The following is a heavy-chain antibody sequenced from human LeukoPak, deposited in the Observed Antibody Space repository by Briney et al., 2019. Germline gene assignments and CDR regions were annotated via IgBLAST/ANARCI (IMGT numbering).Heavy chain of an antibody. Sequence: GGSLRLSCAASGFTFSSYGMHWVRQAPGKGLEGVAFIRYDGSNKYYADSVKGRFTISRDNSKNTLYLQMSSLRAEDTAVYYCASGMLTGDAFDIWGQGTMVTVSS. D-gene: IGHD7-27*01. CDR1: GFTFSSYG. CDR3: ASGMLTGDAFDI. J-gene: IGHJ3*02. V-gene: IGHV3-30*02. CDR2: IRYDGSNK.